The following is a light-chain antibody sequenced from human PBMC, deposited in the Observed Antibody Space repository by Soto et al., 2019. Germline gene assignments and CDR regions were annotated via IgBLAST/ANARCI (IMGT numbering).Light chain of an antibody. CDR3: SSYTSSSTVV. V-gene: IGLV2-14*01. J-gene: IGLJ2*01. Sequence: QSALTQPASVSGSPGQSITMSCTGTSSDVGGYNYVSWYQQHPGKAPKLMIYDVSNRPSGVSNRFSGSKSGNTASLTISGLQAEDEADYYCSSYTSSSTVVFGGGTKPTVL. CDR1: SSDVGGYNY. CDR2: DVS.